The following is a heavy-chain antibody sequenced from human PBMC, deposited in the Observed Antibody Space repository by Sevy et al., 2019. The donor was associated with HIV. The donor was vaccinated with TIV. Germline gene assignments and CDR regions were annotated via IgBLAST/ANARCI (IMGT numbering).Heavy chain of an antibody. CDR1: GFTFRSYT. J-gene: IGHJ4*02. D-gene: IGHD3-10*01. CDR2: ISGSGGST. Sequence: GGCLRLSCAASGFTFRSYTMSWVRQAPGKGLEWVAVISGSGGSTLYADSVKGRFTISTDNSKNTLDLEMNSLRAEDTAVYYCAKDVTLQGDHFDYWGQGILVTVSS. CDR3: AKDVTLQGDHFDY. V-gene: IGHV3-23*01.